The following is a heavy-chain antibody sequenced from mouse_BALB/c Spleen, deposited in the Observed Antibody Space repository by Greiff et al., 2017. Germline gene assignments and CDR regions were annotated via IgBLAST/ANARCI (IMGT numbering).Heavy chain of an antibody. CDR1: GYSITSGYY. CDR3: ARGGDYDGVMDY. J-gene: IGHJ4*01. V-gene: IGHV3-6*02. Sequence: ESGPGLVKPSQSLSLTCSVTGYSITSGYYWNWIRQFPGNKLEWMGYISYDGSNNYNPSLKNRISITRDTSKNQFFLKLNSVTTEDTATYYCARGGDYDGVMDYWGQGTSVTVSS. CDR2: ISYDGSN. D-gene: IGHD2-4*01.